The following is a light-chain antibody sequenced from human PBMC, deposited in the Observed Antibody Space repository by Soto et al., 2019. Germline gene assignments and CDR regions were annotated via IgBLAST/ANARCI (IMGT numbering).Light chain of an antibody. J-gene: IGKJ1*01. CDR1: QSVSNNY. Sequence: PGARATLSCRASQSVSNNYLAWYQQKPGQAPRLLIYDASSMATGIPDRFSGSGSGTDFTLTISRLEPEDFAVYSCQQYVGSLRTFGQGTKVEIK. CDR2: DAS. CDR3: QQYVGSLRT. V-gene: IGKV3-20*01.